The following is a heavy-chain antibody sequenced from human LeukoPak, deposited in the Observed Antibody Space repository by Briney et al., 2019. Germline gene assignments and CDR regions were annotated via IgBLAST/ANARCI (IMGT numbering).Heavy chain of an antibody. CDR3: ARDRGSYASGSQFNWFDP. CDR2: IYHSGT. V-gene: IGHV4-59*01. J-gene: IGHJ5*02. Sequence: SETLSLTCTASGDSISRYSWNWIRQPPGKGLQWIGNIYHSGTSYNPSLKSRVTMSIDTSKNQFSLKLTSVTAADTAVYYCARDRGSYASGSQFNWFDPWGQGTLVTVSS. D-gene: IGHD3-10*01. CDR1: GDSISRYS.